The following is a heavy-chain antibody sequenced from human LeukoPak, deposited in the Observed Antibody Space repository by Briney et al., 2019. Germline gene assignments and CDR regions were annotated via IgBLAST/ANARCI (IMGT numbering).Heavy chain of an antibody. D-gene: IGHD1/OR15-1a*01. J-gene: IGHJ5*02. CDR2: INHSGST. CDR3: ANSLLEQDWFDP. V-gene: IGHV4-34*08. Sequence: PGGSLRLSCTASGFIFNNFAMSWVRQTPGKGLEWIGEINHSGSTNYNPSLKSRVTISVDTSKNQFSLKLNSVTAADTAVYYCANSLLEQDWFDPWGQGTLVTVSS. CDR1: GFIFNNFA.